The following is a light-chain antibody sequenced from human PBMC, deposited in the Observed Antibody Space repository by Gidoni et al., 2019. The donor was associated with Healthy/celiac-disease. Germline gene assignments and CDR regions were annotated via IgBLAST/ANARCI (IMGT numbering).Light chain of an antibody. CDR2: AVR. CDR1: SSDVGGYNY. J-gene: IGLJ3*02. V-gene: IGLV2-14*01. CDR3: SSYTSSSTRV. Sequence: HSGLTQPASGSGSPGKSITISCTGTSSDVGGYNYVSWYHQQPGKAPKLMIYAVRNRPSGLSNRFSGSKAGNTASLTISGLQSEDEADYYCSSYTSSSTRVFGGGTKLTVL.